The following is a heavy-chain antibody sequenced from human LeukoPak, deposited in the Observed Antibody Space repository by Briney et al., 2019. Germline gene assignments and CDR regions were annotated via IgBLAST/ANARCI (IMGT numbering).Heavy chain of an antibody. V-gene: IGHV1-8*01. Sequence: ASVKVSCKASGYTFTSYDINWVRQAAGQGLEWMGWMNPNSGNAAYAQKFQGRVTMTRDTSISTAYMELRRLRSEDTAVYYCARRYYYDGSGLRLDVWGKGTPVTVSS. J-gene: IGHJ6*04. CDR3: ARRYYYDGSGLRLDV. D-gene: IGHD3-22*01. CDR1: GYTFTSYD. CDR2: MNPNSGNA.